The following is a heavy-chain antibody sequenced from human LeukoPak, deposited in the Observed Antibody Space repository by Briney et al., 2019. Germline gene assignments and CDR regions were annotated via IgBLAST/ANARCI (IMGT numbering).Heavy chain of an antibody. CDR3: AKSSGLLWFGELLEPFDY. Sequence: GGSLRLSCAASGFTFSIYAMSWVRQAPGKGLEWVSAISGSGGSTYYADSVKGRFTISRDNSKNTLYLQMNSLRAEDTAVYYCAKSSGLLWFGELLEPFDYWGQGTLVTVSS. CDR1: GFTFSIYA. D-gene: IGHD3-10*01. V-gene: IGHV3-23*01. J-gene: IGHJ4*02. CDR2: ISGSGGST.